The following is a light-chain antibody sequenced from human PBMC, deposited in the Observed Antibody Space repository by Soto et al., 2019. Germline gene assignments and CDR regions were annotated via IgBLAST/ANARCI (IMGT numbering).Light chain of an antibody. CDR3: QQSNNWPPLT. CDR1: QSVSSSY. CDR2: GAS. V-gene: IGKV3-20*01. J-gene: IGKJ4*01. Sequence: EIVLTQSPGTLSLSAGERATLSCRASQSVSSSYLAWYQQKPGQAPRLLIYGASSRATGVPARFSGSGSETDFSLTISSLQIEDFALYYCQQSNNWPPLTFGGGTKVDIK.